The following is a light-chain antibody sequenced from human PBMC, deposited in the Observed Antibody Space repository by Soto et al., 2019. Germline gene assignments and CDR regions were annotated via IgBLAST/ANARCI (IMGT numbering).Light chain of an antibody. CDR3: QQYNYGPLT. CDR2: GAS. V-gene: IGKV3-15*01. Sequence: EILMTQSPATLSVSPGERATLSCRASQSVSNNVAWYQQKPRQASRLLIYGASTRATDIPVRFSGSGSGTEFTLTIRRLQSRDFAVYFCQQYNYGPLTFGQGTKVEIK. J-gene: IGKJ1*01. CDR1: QSVSNN.